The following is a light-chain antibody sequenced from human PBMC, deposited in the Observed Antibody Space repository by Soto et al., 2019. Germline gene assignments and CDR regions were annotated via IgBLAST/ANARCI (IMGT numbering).Light chain of an antibody. J-gene: IGLJ2*01. CDR2: EDI. Sequence: QPALTQPPSASGSPGQSVTISCTGSSSDVGGYNCVSWFQQHPGKAPKLMIFEDIKRPSGVPDRFSASKSGNTASLTVSGLQAEDEADYYCSSYGGSDNLIFGGGTKVTVL. V-gene: IGLV2-8*01. CDR3: SSYGGSDNLI. CDR1: SSDVGGYNC.